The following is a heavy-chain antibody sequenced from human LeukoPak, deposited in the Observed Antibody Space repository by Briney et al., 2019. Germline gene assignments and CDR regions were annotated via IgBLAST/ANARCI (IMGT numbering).Heavy chain of an antibody. V-gene: IGHV4-34*01. CDR2: INDSGYT. D-gene: IGHD5-18*01. CDR3: AKTRAGYIVA. Sequence: SDTLSLTCAVSGGSLSGSFWSWIRQPRGKGLEWIGEINDSGYTNYKPSLKSRVTISVDTSKNQLSLNLTSVTAADTAFYYCAKTRAGYIVAWGQGSLVTVSS. J-gene: IGHJ5*02. CDR1: GGSLSGSF.